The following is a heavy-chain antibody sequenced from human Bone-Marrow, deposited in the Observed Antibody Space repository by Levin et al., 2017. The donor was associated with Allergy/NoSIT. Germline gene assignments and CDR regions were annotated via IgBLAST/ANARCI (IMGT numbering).Heavy chain of an antibody. CDR1: GFTFSSYA. J-gene: IGHJ5*02. D-gene: IGHD6-13*01. V-gene: IGHV3-30-3*01. CDR2: ISYDGSNK. CDR3: ARDSHQQLVQYNWFDP. Sequence: PGGSLRLSCAASGFTFSSYAMHWVRQAPGKGLEWVAVISYDGSNKYYADSVKGRFTISRDNSKNTLYLQMNSLRAEDTAVYYCARDSHQQLVQYNWFDPWGQGTLVTVSS.